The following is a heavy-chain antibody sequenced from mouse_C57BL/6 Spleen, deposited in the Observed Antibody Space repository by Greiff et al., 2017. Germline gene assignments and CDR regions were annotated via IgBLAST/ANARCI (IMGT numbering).Heavy chain of an antibody. V-gene: IGHV1-59*01. J-gene: IGHJ1*03. Sequence: QVQLQQPGAELVRPGTSVKLSCKASGYTFTSYWMHWVKQRPGQGLEWIGVIDPSDSYTNYHQKFKGKATLTVDTSSSTAYMQLSSLPSEDSAVYYCARRYDGSSWYFDVWGTGTTVTVSS. CDR2: IDPSDSYT. D-gene: IGHD1-1*01. CDR1: GYTFTSYW. CDR3: ARRYDGSSWYFDV.